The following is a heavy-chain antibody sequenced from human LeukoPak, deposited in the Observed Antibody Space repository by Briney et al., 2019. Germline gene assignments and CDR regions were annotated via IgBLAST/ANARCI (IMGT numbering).Heavy chain of an antibody. Sequence: KSSETLSLTCTVSGGSISSSSYYWGWIRQPPGKGLEWIGSIYYSGSTYYNPSLKSRVTISVHTSKNQFSLKLSSVTAADTAVYYSARHVPRGYSYGYQGWFDPWGQGTLVTVSS. V-gene: IGHV4-39*01. CDR2: IYYSGST. D-gene: IGHD5-18*01. CDR3: ARHVPRGYSYGYQGWFDP. J-gene: IGHJ5*02. CDR1: GGSISSSSYY.